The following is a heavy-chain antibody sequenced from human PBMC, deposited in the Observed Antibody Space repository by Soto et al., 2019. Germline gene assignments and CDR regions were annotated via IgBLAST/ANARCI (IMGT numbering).Heavy chain of an antibody. J-gene: IGHJ4*02. CDR2: MYPGDSDT. D-gene: IGHD3-22*01. Sequence: GESLKISCRGSGYDFNTNWFGWVRQLPGRGREWVGIMYPGDSDTRLHPSLQGHVTLSADGTVSTAFLQWRTLKTSDSGMYCCARLTSDCNKTSCYYADNWGQGTSVTVSS. V-gene: IGHV5-51*01. CDR3: ARLTSDCNKTSCYYADN. CDR1: GYDFNTNW.